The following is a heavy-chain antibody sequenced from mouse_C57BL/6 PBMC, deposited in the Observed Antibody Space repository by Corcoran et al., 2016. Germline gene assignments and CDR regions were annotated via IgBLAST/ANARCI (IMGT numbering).Heavy chain of an antibody. CDR3: VREVTTVVGGFAY. Sequence: DVQLQESGPGLVKPSQSLSLTCSVTGYSITSGYYWNWIRQFPGNKLEWMGYISYDGSNNYNPSLKNRISITRDTSKNQFFLKLNSVTTEDTATYYCVREVTTVVGGFAYWGQGTLVTVSA. J-gene: IGHJ3*01. CDR2: ISYDGSN. D-gene: IGHD1-1*01. CDR1: GYSITSGYY. V-gene: IGHV3-6*01.